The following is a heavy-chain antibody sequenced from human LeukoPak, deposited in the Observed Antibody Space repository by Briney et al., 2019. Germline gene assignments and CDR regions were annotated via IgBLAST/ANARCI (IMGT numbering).Heavy chain of an antibody. D-gene: IGHD6-13*01. CDR3: ARDNPPYSSSGGY. J-gene: IGHJ4*02. CDR2: INPNSGGT. V-gene: IGHV1-2*02. CDR1: GYTFTGYY. Sequence: ASVKVSCKASGYTFTGYYMHWVRQAPGQGLEWMGWINPNSGGTNYAQKFRGRVTMTRDTSISTAYMELSRLRSDDTAVYYCARDNPPYSSSGGYWGQGTLVTVSS.